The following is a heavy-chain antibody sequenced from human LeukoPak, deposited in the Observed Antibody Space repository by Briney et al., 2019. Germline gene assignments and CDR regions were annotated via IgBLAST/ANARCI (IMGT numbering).Heavy chain of an antibody. D-gene: IGHD3-3*01. V-gene: IGHV1-2*02. CDR1: GYTSTGYY. CDR2: INPNSGGT. CDR3: AREESTDCYDLWSGYPR. J-gene: IGHJ4*02. Sequence: GSVKASCKASGYTSTGYYMHWGRQAPGQGIEWMGWINPNSGGTNYAQKFQGRVTMTRDTSISTAYMELSRLRSDDTAVYYCAREESTDCYDLWSGYPRWGQGTLVTVSS.